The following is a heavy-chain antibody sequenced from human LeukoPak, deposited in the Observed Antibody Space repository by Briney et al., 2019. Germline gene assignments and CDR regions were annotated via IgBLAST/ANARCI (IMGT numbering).Heavy chain of an antibody. CDR1: GGSISSSSYY. D-gene: IGHD6-13*01. CDR3: ATIPGIAAAGGY. V-gene: IGHV4-39*07. J-gene: IGHJ4*02. CDR2: IYYSGST. Sequence: SETLSLTCTVSGGSISSSSYYWGWIRQPPGKGLEWIGSIYYSGSTYYNPSLKSRVTISVDTSKNQFSLKLSSVTAADTAVYYCATIPGIAAAGGYWGQGTLVTVPS.